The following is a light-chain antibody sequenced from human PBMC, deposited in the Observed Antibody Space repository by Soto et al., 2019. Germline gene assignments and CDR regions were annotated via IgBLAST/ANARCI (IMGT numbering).Light chain of an antibody. J-gene: IGKJ2*02. CDR1: QSISSW. CDR2: KAS. CDR3: QQYNSYSST. Sequence: DIQMTQSTSTLSASVGDRVTITCRASQSISSWLAWYQQKPGKATKLLIYKASSLESGVPSRFSGSGSGTEFTLTISSLQPDDFATYYCQQYNSYSSTFGQGNKLEIK. V-gene: IGKV1-5*03.